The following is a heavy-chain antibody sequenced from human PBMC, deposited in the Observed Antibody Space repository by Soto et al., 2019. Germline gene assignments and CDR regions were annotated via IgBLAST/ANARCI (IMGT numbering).Heavy chain of an antibody. Sequence: QVQLVESGGGVVQPGRSLRLSCAASGFTFSSYGMQWVRQAPGKGLEWVAVIWYDGSNKYYAESVKGRFTISRDNSNNTLYLQINSLRDEDTAVYYCARVGSSGWGYDCWGQGTLVTVSS. CDR3: ARVGSSGWGYDC. D-gene: IGHD6-19*01. CDR2: IWYDGSNK. V-gene: IGHV3-33*01. CDR1: GFTFSSYG. J-gene: IGHJ4*02.